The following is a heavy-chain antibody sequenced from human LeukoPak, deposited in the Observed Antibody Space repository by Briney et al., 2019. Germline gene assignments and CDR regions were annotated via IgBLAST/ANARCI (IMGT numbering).Heavy chain of an antibody. CDR2: ISAYNGNT. J-gene: IGHJ4*02. Sequence: ASVKVSCKASGYTFTSYVISWVRQAPGQGLEWMGWISAYNGNTNYAQKLQGRVTMTTDTSTSTAYMELRSLRPDDTAVYYCARDIARQYYDFWSGLDYWGQGTLVTVSS. V-gene: IGHV1-18*01. CDR1: GYTFTSYV. CDR3: ARDIARQYYDFWSGLDY. D-gene: IGHD3-3*01.